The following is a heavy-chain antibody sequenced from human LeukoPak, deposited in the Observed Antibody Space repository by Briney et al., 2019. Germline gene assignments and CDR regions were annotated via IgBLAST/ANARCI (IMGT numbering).Heavy chain of an antibody. D-gene: IGHD6-19*01. J-gene: IGHJ4*02. CDR3: ARTNIAVAGFDY. CDR1: GFTFSSYD. CDR2: IGTAGDT. V-gene: IGHV3-13*01. Sequence: GGSLRLSCAASGFTFSSYDMHWVRQATGKGLEWVSAIGTAGDTYYPGSVKGRFTISRENAKNSLYLQMNSLRAEDTAVYYCARTNIAVAGFDYWGQGTLVTVSS.